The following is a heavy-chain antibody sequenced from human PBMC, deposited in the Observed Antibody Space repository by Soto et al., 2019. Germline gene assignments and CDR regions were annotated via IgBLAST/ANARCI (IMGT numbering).Heavy chain of an antibody. Sequence: EVQLLESGGGLVQPGGSLRLSCAASGFTVSSYAMSWVRQAPGKGLEWVSVISGSGSTYSADSVTGRFTITRFSSKNTVYPKMSPRRTEKTVVYYWAKGSRGAFTTGHYMDVCGRGPTVAVSS. V-gene: IGHV3-23*01. D-gene: IGHD4-4*01. CDR1: GFTVSSYA. J-gene: IGHJ6*03. CDR3: AKGSRGAFTTGHYMDV. CDR2: ISGSGST.